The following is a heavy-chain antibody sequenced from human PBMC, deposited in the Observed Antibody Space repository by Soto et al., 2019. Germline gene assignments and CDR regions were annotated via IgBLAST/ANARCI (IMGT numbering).Heavy chain of an antibody. CDR2: INHSGST. V-gene: IGHV4-34*01. J-gene: IGHJ4*02. CDR1: GGSFSGYY. D-gene: IGHD5-18*01. CDR3: ARGVATAMALRAGHYFDY. Sequence: SETLSLTCAVYGGSFSGYYWSWIRQPPGKGLEWIGEINHSGSTNYNPSLKSRVIISIDTSKNQFSLKLTSVTAADTAVFYCARGVATAMALRAGHYFDYWGQGTLVTVSS.